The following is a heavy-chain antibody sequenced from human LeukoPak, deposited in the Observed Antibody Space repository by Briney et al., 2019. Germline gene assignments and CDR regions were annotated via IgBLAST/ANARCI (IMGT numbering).Heavy chain of an antibody. J-gene: IGHJ5*02. CDR3: ARTKYYFDSSDYFFFDP. V-gene: IGHV4-39*01. D-gene: IGHD3-22*01. CDR2: IDSGRNI. Sequence: PSETLSLTCTVSYESISSSSHYWGWIRRPPGKGLEWIGSIDSGRNIHSNPSLDGRDTISVDTSKNQFSLKLSSETAADTAVYYCARTKYYFDSSDYFFFDPWGQGILVIVSS. CDR1: YESISSSSHY.